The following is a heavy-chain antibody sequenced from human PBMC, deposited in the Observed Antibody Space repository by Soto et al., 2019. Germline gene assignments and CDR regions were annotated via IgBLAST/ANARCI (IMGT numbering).Heavy chain of an antibody. J-gene: IGHJ6*02. CDR2: ISYDGSNQ. CDR1: GFTFRSYA. V-gene: IGHV3-30-3*01. D-gene: IGHD2-15*01. Sequence: VQLVESGGGVVQPGRSLRLSCAASGFTFRSYAMHWVRQAPGKGLECVAVISYDGSNQFYRDYVKGRFTISRDNSKNTLYLQINSLRDEDTAVYYCARGDREDIAVVVGVRPGEYGVDVWGQGTTVTVSS. CDR3: ARGDREDIAVVVGVRPGEYGVDV.